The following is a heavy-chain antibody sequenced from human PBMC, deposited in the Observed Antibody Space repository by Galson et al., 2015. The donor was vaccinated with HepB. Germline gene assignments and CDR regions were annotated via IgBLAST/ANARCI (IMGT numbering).Heavy chain of an antibody. D-gene: IGHD1-26*01. CDR1: GYTFTGYY. Sequence: SVKVSCKAPGYTFTGYYMHWVRQAPGQGLEWRGWINPNRGGTNYAQKFQGWVTMTRDTSISTAYMELSRLKSDNTAVYYCAREARSGRFDYWGQGTLVTVSS. CDR2: INPNRGGT. V-gene: IGHV1-2*04. CDR3: AREARSGRFDY. J-gene: IGHJ4*02.